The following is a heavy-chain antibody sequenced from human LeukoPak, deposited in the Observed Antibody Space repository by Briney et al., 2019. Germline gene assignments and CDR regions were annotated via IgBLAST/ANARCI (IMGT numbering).Heavy chain of an antibody. Sequence: PGGSLRLSCAASGFTFSNYAMSWVRQAPGKGLEWVSAISGSGGSTYYADSVKGRFTISRDNSKNTLYLQMNSLRAEDTAVYYCAKALPYYYDSSGWYYFDYWGQGTLVTVSS. D-gene: IGHD3-22*01. J-gene: IGHJ4*02. V-gene: IGHV3-23*01. CDR3: AKALPYYYDSSGWYYFDY. CDR2: ISGSGGST. CDR1: GFTFSNYA.